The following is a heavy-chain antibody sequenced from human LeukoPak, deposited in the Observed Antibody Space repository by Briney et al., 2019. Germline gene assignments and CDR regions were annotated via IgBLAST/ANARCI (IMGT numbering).Heavy chain of an antibody. CDR3: ARGRRLVDAFDI. J-gene: IGHJ3*02. CDR2: IYYSGST. CDR1: GGSISSYY. D-gene: IGHD6-19*01. V-gene: IGHV4-59*01. Sequence: SETLSLTCTVSGGSISSYYWSWIRQPPGKGLEWIGYIYYSGSTNYNPSLKSRVTISVDASKNQFSLKLSSVTAADTAVYYCARGRRLVDAFDIWGQGTMVTVSS.